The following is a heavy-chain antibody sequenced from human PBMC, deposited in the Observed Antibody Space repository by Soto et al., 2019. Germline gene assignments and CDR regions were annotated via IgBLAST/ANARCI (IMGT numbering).Heavy chain of an antibody. D-gene: IGHD6-13*01. J-gene: IGHJ5*02. CDR1: GFTFRSFT. Sequence: GGSLRLSCAASGFTFRSFTMYWVRQAPGKGLEWVSTISSNSAYIYYTDALRGRFTISRDNAKNSLHLQMNSLRAEDTAVYYCTRDASRDSSARGWFDPWGPGTLVTVSS. V-gene: IGHV3-21*01. CDR2: ISSNSAYI. CDR3: TRDASRDSSARGWFDP.